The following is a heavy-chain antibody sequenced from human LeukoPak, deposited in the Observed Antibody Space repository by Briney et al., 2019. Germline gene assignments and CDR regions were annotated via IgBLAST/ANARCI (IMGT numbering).Heavy chain of an antibody. D-gene: IGHD5/OR15-5a*01. Sequence: ASAKVSCKASGGTFSSYSITWVRQAPGQGLEWMGWIYCKDGATKYAEKFEGRVTMTRDTSIDTVYMELSGLTSDDTAVFYCARDGVSVMPEFDFWGQGTLVTVSS. V-gene: IGHV1-2*02. CDR2: IYCKDGAT. CDR3: ARDGVSVMPEFDF. CDR1: GGTFSSYS. J-gene: IGHJ4*02.